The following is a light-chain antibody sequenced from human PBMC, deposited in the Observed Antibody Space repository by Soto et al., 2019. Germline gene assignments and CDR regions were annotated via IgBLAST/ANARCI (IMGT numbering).Light chain of an antibody. CDR3: RSYAGSSTFVV. Sequence: QSALTQPASVSGSPGQSITISCTGTSSDVGSYNLVSWYQQHPGKAPKPMIYEGSKRPSGVSNRFSGSKSGNTASLTISGLQAEDEADYYCRSYAGSSTFVVFGGGTQLTVL. J-gene: IGLJ2*01. CDR2: EGS. CDR1: SSDVGSYNL. V-gene: IGLV2-23*03.